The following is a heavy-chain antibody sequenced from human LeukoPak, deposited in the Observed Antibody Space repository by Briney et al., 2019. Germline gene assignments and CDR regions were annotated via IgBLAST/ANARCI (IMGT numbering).Heavy chain of an antibody. CDR2: INPNSGGT. CDR3: ARDGGQQLVRAFFDY. Sequence: ASVKVSCKASGYTFTGYYMHWVRQAPGQGLEWMGWINPNSGGTNYAQKFQGRVTMTRDTSISTAYMELSRLRSDDTAVYYCARDGGQQLVRAFFDYWGQGTLVTVSS. J-gene: IGHJ4*02. D-gene: IGHD6-13*01. CDR1: GYTFTGYY. V-gene: IGHV1-2*02.